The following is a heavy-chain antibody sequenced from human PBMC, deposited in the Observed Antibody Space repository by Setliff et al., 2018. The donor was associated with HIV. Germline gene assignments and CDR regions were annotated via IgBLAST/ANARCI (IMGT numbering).Heavy chain of an antibody. CDR2: IYHSGNT. V-gene: IGHV4-38-2*01. CDR1: GYSIRSGYY. J-gene: IGHJ3*02. Sequence: SETLSLTCAVSGYSIRSGYYWGWIRQPPGKGLEWIGNIYHSGNTFHNPSLKSRVTISVHTSKNQFSLKLSSVTAADTAVYYYARRRSMPNNAFDIWGQGTMVTVSS. CDR3: ARRRSMPNNAFDI. D-gene: IGHD2-2*01.